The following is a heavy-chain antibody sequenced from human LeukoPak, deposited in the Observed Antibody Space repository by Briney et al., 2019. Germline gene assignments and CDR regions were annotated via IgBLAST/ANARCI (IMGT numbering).Heavy chain of an antibody. CDR1: GGTFSSYA. CDR2: IIPIFGTA. J-gene: IGHJ4*02. Sequence: SVKVSCKASGGTFSSYAINWVRQAPGQGLEWMGGIIPIFGTANYAQKFQGRVTITADESTSTAYMELSSLRSEDTAVYYCARDKRGYSYGYHYWRQGTLVTVSS. D-gene: IGHD5-18*01. V-gene: IGHV1-69*01. CDR3: ARDKRGYSYGYHY.